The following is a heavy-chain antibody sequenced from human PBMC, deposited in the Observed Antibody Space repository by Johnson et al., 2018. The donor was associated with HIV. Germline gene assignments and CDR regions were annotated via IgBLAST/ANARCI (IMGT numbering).Heavy chain of an antibody. CDR3: ARGMYGDAFDI. CDR1: GFAVSSNY. J-gene: IGHJ3*02. Sequence: VQLVESGGGLIQPGGSLRLSCAASGFAVSSNYMSWVRQAPGTGLAWVSVMYSGSNTSYADPVKGRFTISRDNSKNTLYLQMNSLRAEDTAVYYCARGMYGDAFDIWGQGTMVTVSS. CDR2: MYSGSNT. D-gene: IGHD2-8*01. V-gene: IGHV3-53*01.